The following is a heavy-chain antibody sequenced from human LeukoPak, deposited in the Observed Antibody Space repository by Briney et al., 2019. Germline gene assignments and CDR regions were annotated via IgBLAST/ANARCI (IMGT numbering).Heavy chain of an antibody. D-gene: IGHD2-15*01. J-gene: IGHJ6*02. Sequence: PGGSLRLSCAASGFTFISYALSWVRQAPGEGLEWVSGISGSGSSTYYTDSVKGRFTISRDNSKNTLYLQMNSLRAEDTAVYYCAREGVVAATIRYYYYGMDVWGQGTTVTVSS. CDR1: GFTFISYA. CDR2: ISGSGSST. V-gene: IGHV3-23*01. CDR3: AREGVVAATIRYYYYGMDV.